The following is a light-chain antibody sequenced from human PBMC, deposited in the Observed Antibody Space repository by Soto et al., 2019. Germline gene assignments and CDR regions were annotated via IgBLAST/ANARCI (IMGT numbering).Light chain of an antibody. CDR3: QQTYTTSYT. J-gene: IGKJ2*01. CDR1: QSINSY. V-gene: IGKV1-39*01. Sequence: DIQMTQSPSSLSASVGDRVTVSCRASQSINSYLNWYQQKPGKAPTLLIYSASSLEEGVPSRFSGSGSGTEFTLTISSLQPEDFATYSCQQTYTTSYTFDQGTKLEIK. CDR2: SAS.